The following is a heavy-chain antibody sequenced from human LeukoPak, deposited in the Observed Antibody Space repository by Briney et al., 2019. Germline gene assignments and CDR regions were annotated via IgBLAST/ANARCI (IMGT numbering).Heavy chain of an antibody. J-gene: IGHJ4*02. Sequence: GGSLRLSCAASGFTFSRFGMHWVRQAPGQGLEWVSYISSSGSTIFYADSVKGRFTISRDNAKNSLYLQMNSLRAEDTAVYYCTRSGWFYSSDYWGQGTLVTVSS. CDR1: GFTFSRFG. CDR2: ISSSGSTI. D-gene: IGHD6-19*01. V-gene: IGHV3-48*03. CDR3: TRSGWFYSSDY.